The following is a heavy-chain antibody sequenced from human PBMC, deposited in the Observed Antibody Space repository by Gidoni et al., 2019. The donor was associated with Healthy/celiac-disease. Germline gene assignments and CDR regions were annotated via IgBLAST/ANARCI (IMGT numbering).Heavy chain of an antibody. V-gene: IGHV1-69*01. J-gene: IGHJ6*02. D-gene: IGHD3-22*01. CDR1: GGTFSRYA. CDR2: IIPIFGTA. Sequence: QVQLVQSGAEVKKPGSSVKVSCKASGGTFSRYAISWVRQGPGQGLEWMGGIIPIFGTANYAQKFQGRVTITADESTSTAYMELGSLRSEDTAVYYCARDKRDYDSSGYYSGKGGMDVWGQGTTVTVSS. CDR3: ARDKRDYDSSGYYSGKGGMDV.